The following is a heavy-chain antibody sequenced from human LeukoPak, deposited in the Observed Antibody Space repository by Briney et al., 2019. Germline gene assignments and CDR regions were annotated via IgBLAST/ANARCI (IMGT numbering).Heavy chain of an antibody. D-gene: IGHD3-10*01. CDR1: GFTFTTYA. CDR2: INGSSGDST. CDR3: AKDFMHYGSGRPYYMDV. Sequence: GGSLRLSCAASGFTFTTYAMTWVRQAPGKGLEWVSGINGSSGDSTYYADSVKGRFTVSRDNGKDTVFLQMNSLRVEDTAVYHCAKDFMHYGSGRPYYMDVWGEGTTVTISS. V-gene: IGHV3-23*01. J-gene: IGHJ6*03.